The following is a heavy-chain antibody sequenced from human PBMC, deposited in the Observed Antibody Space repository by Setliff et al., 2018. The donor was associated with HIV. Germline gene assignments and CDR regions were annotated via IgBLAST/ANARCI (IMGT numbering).Heavy chain of an antibody. D-gene: IGHD3-16*01. V-gene: IGHV1-18*01. CDR2: ISAYNGNT. CDR3: ARRGRGLIVGYHLDS. Sequence: GASVKVSCKASGGTFSSYAINWVRQAPGQGLEWMGWISAYNGNTNYAQKFQGRVTFTADESTSTSYMELSSLRSDDTAVYYCARRGRGLIVGYHLDSWGQGTLVTVSS. CDR1: GGTFSSYA. J-gene: IGHJ4*02.